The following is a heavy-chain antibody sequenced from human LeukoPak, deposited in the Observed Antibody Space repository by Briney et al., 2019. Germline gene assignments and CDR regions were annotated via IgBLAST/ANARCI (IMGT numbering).Heavy chain of an antibody. Sequence: GGSLRLSCAASGFTFSSYWMHLVRQAPGKGLVWVSRINSDGSSIRYADSVWGRFTISSDNAKNTLYLQMNSLRAEDTALYYCVRDFGWNDERYFDSWGQGTLVTVSS. D-gene: IGHD1-1*01. V-gene: IGHV3-74*01. CDR2: INSDGSSI. CDR3: VRDFGWNDERYFDS. J-gene: IGHJ4*02. CDR1: GFTFSSYW.